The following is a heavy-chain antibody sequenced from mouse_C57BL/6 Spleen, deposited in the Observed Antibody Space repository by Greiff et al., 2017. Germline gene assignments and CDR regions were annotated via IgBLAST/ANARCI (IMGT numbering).Heavy chain of an antibody. CDR2: IDPSDSYT. D-gene: IGHD2-5*01. CDR1: GYTFTSYW. CDR3: ARANSNYEDAMDY. V-gene: IGHV1-50*01. J-gene: IGHJ4*01. Sequence: QVQLQQPGAELVKPGASVKLSCKASGYTFTSYWMQWVKQRPGQGLEWIGAIDPSDSYTTYNQKFKGKATLTVDTSSSTAYMQRSSLTSEDSAVYYCARANSNYEDAMDYWGQGTSVTVSS.